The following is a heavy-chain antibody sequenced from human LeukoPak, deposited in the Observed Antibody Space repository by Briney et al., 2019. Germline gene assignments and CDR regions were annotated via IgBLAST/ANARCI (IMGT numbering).Heavy chain of an antibody. CDR1: GYTFTSYA. CDR2: INTNTGNP. Sequence: PWASVKVSCKASGYTFTSYAMNWVRQAPGQGLEWMGWINTNTGNPTYAQGFTGRFVFSLDTSVSTAYLQISSLKAEDTAVYYCARRGDGDFWSGYYSYYFDYWGQGTLVTVSS. J-gene: IGHJ4*02. V-gene: IGHV7-4-1*02. CDR3: ARRGDGDFWSGYYSYYFDY. D-gene: IGHD3-3*01.